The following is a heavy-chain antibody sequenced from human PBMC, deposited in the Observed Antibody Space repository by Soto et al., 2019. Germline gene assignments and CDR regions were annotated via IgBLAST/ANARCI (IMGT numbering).Heavy chain of an antibody. D-gene: IGHD3-10*01. Sequence: SETLSLTCTVSGGSISSYYWSWIRQPPGKGLEWIGYIYYSGSTNYNPSLKSRVTISVDTSKNQFSLKLSSVTAADTAVYYCASSGASMVRGAHYYMDVWGKGTTVTVSS. CDR1: GGSISSYY. J-gene: IGHJ6*03. V-gene: IGHV4-59*01. CDR2: IYYSGST. CDR3: ASSGASMVRGAHYYMDV.